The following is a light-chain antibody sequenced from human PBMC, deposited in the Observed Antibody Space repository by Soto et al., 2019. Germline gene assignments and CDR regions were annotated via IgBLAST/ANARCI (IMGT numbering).Light chain of an antibody. V-gene: IGLV1-47*01. CDR3: AAWDDSLSGYV. CDR1: SSNIGGYY. CDR2: RNN. J-gene: IGLJ1*01. Sequence: HSVLTQPPSASGTPGQRVTISCSGSSSNIGGYYVSWYQQLPGTAPKVLIYRNNQRPSGVPDRFSGSKSGTSASLAISGLRSDDEADYYCAAWDDSLSGYVFGTGTKLTVL.